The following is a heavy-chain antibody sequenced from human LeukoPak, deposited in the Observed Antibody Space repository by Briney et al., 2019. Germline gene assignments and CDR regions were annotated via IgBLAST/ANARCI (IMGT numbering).Heavy chain of an antibody. CDR3: ALSGSYAPFDY. J-gene: IGHJ4*02. V-gene: IGHV1-18*04. CDR2: ISAYNGNT. D-gene: IGHD1-26*01. CDR1: GYTFTGYY. Sequence: ASVKVSCKASGYTFTGYYMHWVRQAPGQGLEWMGWISAYNGNTNYAQKLQGRVTMTTDTSTSTAYMELRSLRSDDTAAYYCALSGSYAPFDYWGQGTLVTVSS.